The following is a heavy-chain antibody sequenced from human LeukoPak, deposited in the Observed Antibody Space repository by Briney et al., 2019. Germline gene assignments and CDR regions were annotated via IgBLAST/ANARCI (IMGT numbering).Heavy chain of an antibody. J-gene: IGHJ4*02. D-gene: IGHD6-19*01. CDR2: ITDDSKTM. Sequence: GGSLRLSCAASGFTFDDYGMSWVRQAPGKGLEWTSYITDDSKTMYYADSVKGRFAISRDNAKNALYLQMNSLRGEDTAVYYCVARGGWARFDYWGQGTLVTVSS. CDR3: VARGGWARFDY. CDR1: GFTFDDYG. V-gene: IGHV3-48*04.